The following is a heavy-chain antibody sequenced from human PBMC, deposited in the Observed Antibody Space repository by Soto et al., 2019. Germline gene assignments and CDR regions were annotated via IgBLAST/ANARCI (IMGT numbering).Heavy chain of an antibody. Sequence: GGSLRLSCAASGFTFDDYAMHWVRQAPGKGLEWVSGISWNSGGIGYADSVKGRFTISRDNAKNSLYLQMNSLRAEDTALYYCAKEDGSGSNYYYYGMDVWGQGTTVTVSS. J-gene: IGHJ6*02. CDR1: GFTFDDYA. D-gene: IGHD3-10*01. CDR3: AKEDGSGSNYYYYGMDV. V-gene: IGHV3-9*01. CDR2: ISWNSGGI.